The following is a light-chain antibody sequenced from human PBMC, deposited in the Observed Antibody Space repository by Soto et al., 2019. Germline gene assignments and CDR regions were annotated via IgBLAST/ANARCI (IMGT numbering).Light chain of an antibody. Sequence: IQMTQSPSSLSASIGDRVTITCRASHDVSTFLNWYQQKPGKAPKLLIYAASSLQTGVPPTFSGSGSGTDFTLTISSLQREDIATYFCQQSFNSPTFGQGTKLEIK. CDR3: QQSFNSPT. J-gene: IGKJ2*01. CDR1: HDVSTF. V-gene: IGKV1-39*01. CDR2: AAS.